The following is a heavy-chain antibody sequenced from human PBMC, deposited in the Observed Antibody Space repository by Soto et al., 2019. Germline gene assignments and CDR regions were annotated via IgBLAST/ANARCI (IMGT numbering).Heavy chain of an antibody. J-gene: IGHJ4*02. Sequence: EVQLLESGGGLVQPGGSLRLSCAASGFDFSSYAMSWVRQAPGKGLEWVSSISGSTSGTYYEDAVKGRFTISRDNSNHTLYLQMSSLRAEDTAVYYSAKDRGLIDPFDYWGQGALVTVSS. CDR2: ISGSTSGT. CDR1: GFDFSSYA. V-gene: IGHV3-23*01. CDR3: AKDRGLIDPFDY. D-gene: IGHD3-16*02.